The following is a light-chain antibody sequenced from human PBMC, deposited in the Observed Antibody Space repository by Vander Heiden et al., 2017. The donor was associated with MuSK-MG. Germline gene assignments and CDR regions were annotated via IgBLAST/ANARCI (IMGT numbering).Light chain of an antibody. CDR1: QSVLYSSNNKNY. V-gene: IGKV4-1*01. Sequence: DIVMTQSPASLAVSLGERATINCKSSQSVLYSSNNKNYLAWYQQKPGQPPKLLIYWASTRESGVPDRFSGSGSGTDFTLTISSLQAEDVAVYYCQQDDSTPHTFGQGTRLXIK. J-gene: IGKJ5*01. CDR3: QQDDSTPHT. CDR2: WAS.